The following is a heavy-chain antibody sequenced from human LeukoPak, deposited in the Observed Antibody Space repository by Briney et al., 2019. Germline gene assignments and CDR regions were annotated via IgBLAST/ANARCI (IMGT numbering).Heavy chain of an antibody. CDR3: ARSRSSSWPNDAFEI. CDR2: IYYSGST. CDR1: GGSISSNY. J-gene: IGHJ3*02. Sequence: SETLSLTCTVSGGSISSNYWSWIRQPPGKGLEWIGYIYYSGSTNYNPSLKSRVTISVDTSKNQFSLKLSSVTAADTAVYYCARSRSSSWPNDAFEIWGQETMVTVSS. V-gene: IGHV4-59*01. D-gene: IGHD6-13*01.